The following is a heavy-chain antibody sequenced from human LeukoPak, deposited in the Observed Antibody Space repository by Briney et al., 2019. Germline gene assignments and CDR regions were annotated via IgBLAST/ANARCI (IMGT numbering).Heavy chain of an antibody. Sequence: PSETLSLTCTVSGGSISRYYWSWIRQPPGKGLEWIGYIYSSENTYYNPSLNSRVTISVDTSKNQFSLKLSSVTAADTAVYYCARDVGSYSPYYYYGMDVWGQGTTVTVSS. CDR1: GGSISRYY. CDR2: IYSSENT. D-gene: IGHD1-26*01. J-gene: IGHJ6*02. CDR3: ARDVGSYSPYYYYGMDV. V-gene: IGHV4-59*01.